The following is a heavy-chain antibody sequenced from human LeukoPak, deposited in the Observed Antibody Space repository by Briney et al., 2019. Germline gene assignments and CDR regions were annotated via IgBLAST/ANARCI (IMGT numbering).Heavy chain of an antibody. V-gene: IGHV4-38-2*02. CDR1: GYSISSGYY. J-gene: IGHJ4*02. Sequence: SETLSLTCTVSGYSISSGYYWGWIRPPPGKGLEWIGSIYHSGSTYYNPSLKSRVTISVDTSKNQFSLRLSSVTAADTAVYYCARVTGYMVEDYFDYWGQGTLVTVSS. CDR2: IYHSGST. D-gene: IGHD6-13*01. CDR3: ARVTGYMVEDYFDY.